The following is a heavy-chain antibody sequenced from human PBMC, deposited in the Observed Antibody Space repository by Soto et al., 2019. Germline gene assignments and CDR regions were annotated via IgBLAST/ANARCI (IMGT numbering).Heavy chain of an antibody. D-gene: IGHD3-22*01. J-gene: IGHJ4*02. CDR2: ISSSSSTI. Sequence: GGSLRLSCAASGFTFSSYSMNWVRQAPGKGLEWVSYISSSSSTIYYADSVKGRFTISRDNAKNTLHLQMNSLTAEDTAVYYCARVSYYYDVSGYYADYWGQGALVTVSS. V-gene: IGHV3-48*01. CDR3: ARVSYYYDVSGYYADY. CDR1: GFTFSSYS.